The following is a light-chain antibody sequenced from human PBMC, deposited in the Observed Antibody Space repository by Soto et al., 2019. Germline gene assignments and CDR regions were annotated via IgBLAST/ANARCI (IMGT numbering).Light chain of an antibody. CDR3: CSFAGGSTYVV. CDR2: EVT. V-gene: IGLV2-23*02. J-gene: IGLJ2*01. Sequence: QSVLTQPASVSGSPGQSITISCIGTSSDVGNYELVSWYQQLPGKAPKLIIYEVTKRPSGVPNRFSGSKSGNTASLTISGLLAEVEADYHCCSFAGGSTYVVFGGGTKVTVL. CDR1: SSDVGNYEL.